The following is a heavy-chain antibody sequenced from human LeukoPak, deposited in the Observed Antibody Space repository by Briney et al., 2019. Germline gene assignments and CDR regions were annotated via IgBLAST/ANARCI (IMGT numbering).Heavy chain of an antibody. V-gene: IGHV4-61*02. CDR1: GGSISSGSYY. Sequence: PSQTLSLTCTVSGGSISSGSYYWSWIRQPAGKGLEWIGRIYTSGSTNYNPSLKSRVTISVDTSKDQFSLKLSSVTAADTAVYYCARERVWRYCGGDSCGWFDPWGQGTLVTVSS. CDR3: ARERVWRYCGGDSCGWFDP. D-gene: IGHD2-21*02. CDR2: IYTSGST. J-gene: IGHJ5*02.